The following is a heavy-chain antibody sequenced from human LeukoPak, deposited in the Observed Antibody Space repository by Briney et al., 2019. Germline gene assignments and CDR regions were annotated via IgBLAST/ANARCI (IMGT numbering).Heavy chain of an antibody. V-gene: IGHV4-4*02. CDR1: GGSISNKNW. CDR2: IHYRGGT. Sequence: SGTLSLTCAVSGGSISNKNWWSWVRQPPGKGLEWIGEIHYRGGTNYNPSLRSRVTISVDTSKSQFSLKMTSVTAADTAVYYCATPNDAFNMGGQGTMVTVSS. J-gene: IGHJ3*02. CDR3: ATPNDAFNM.